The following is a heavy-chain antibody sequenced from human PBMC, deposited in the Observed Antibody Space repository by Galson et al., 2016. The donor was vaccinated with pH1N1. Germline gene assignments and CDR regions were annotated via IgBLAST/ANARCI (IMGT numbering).Heavy chain of an antibody. Sequence: TLSLPCTVSGGSISSSIYYWNWLRQPAGKGLEWIGRLYTSGTTTYNPSLESRVSISVDTSKNQFSLRLSSVTAADTAVYFCARDRVSLTGMFDYWGQGALVTVSS. J-gene: IGHJ4*02. CDR1: GGSISSSIYY. CDR2: LYTSGTT. D-gene: IGHD3-10*01. V-gene: IGHV4-61*02. CDR3: ARDRVSLTGMFDY.